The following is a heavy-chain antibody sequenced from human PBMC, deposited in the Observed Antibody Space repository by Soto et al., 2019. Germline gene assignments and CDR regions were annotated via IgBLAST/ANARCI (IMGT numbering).Heavy chain of an antibody. J-gene: IGHJ6*03. D-gene: IGHD2-15*01. CDR3: AKVGYCSGGSCSNSYYYMDV. Sequence: QVQLVQSGAEVKKPGASVKVSCKASGYTFTSYDINWVRQATGQGLEWMEWMNPNSGNTGYAQKFQGRVTMTRNTSISTAYMELSSQRTEDTAVNYCAKVGYCSGGSCSNSYYYMDVWGKGTTVTVSS. V-gene: IGHV1-8*01. CDR1: GYTFTSYD. CDR2: MNPNSGNT.